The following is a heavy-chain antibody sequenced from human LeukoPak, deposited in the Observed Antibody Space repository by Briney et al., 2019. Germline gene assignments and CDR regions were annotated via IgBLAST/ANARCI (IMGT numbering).Heavy chain of an antibody. Sequence: GGSLRLSCAASGFTFTTYRMEWVRQAPGKGLEWVSSISSSSSYTYYEDSVKGRFTISRDNAKNSLYLQMNSLRAEDTAVYYCARDIAAAGKGPFDYWGQGTLVTVSS. V-gene: IGHV3-21*01. CDR1: GFTFTTYR. CDR3: ARDIAAAGKGPFDY. CDR2: ISSSSSYT. D-gene: IGHD6-13*01. J-gene: IGHJ4*02.